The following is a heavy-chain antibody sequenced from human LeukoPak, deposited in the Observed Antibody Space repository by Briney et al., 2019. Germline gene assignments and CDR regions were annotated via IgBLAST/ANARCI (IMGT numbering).Heavy chain of an antibody. CDR1: GGTFSNYA. D-gene: IGHD1-26*01. J-gene: IGHJ4*02. Sequence: SVKVSCKASGGTFSNYAISWVRQAPGQGLEWMGGIIPIFGTANYAQKFQGRVTITADESTSTAYMELSSLRSEDTAVYYCAREGWELKVFSYWGQGTLVTVSS. V-gene: IGHV1-69*13. CDR2: IIPIFGTA. CDR3: AREGWELKVFSY.